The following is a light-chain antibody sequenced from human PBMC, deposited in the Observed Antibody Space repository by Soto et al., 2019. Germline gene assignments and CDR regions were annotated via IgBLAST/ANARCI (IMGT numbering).Light chain of an antibody. Sequence: QSALTQPASVSGSPGQSITISCTGTSSDVRGYNYVSWYQQHPGKAPKFMIYDVSNRPSGVSTRFSGSKSGNTASLTISGLQAEDEADYYCNSYTTSNTRQIVFGTGTKLTVL. CDR1: SSDVRGYNY. CDR3: NSYTTSNTRQIV. V-gene: IGLV2-14*01. CDR2: DVS. J-gene: IGLJ1*01.